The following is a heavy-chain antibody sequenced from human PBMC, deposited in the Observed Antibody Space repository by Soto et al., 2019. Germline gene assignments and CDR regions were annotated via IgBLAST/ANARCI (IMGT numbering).Heavy chain of an antibody. Sequence: VESLKISCKASGYTFKKYWIGWVRQMPGKGLEWMGRIDPSDSYTNYSPSFQGHVTISADKSISTAYLQWSSLKASDTAMYYCARPDYSNYYYGMDVWGQGTTVTVS. D-gene: IGHD4-4*01. J-gene: IGHJ6*02. CDR3: ARPDYSNYYYGMDV. CDR1: GYTFKKYW. V-gene: IGHV5-10-1*01. CDR2: IDPSDSYT.